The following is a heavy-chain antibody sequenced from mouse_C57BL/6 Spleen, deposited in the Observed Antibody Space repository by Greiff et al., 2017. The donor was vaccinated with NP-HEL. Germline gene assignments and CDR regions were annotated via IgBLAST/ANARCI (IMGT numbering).Heavy chain of an antibody. CDR1: GFTFSDYG. CDR2: ISSGSSTI. J-gene: IGHJ3*01. Sequence: EVQLLESGGGLVKPGGSLKLSCAASGFTFSDYGMHWVRQAPEKGLEWVAYISSGSSTIYYADTVKGRFTISRDNAKNTLFLQMSSLRSEDTAMYYCAITYPAWFAYWGQGTLVTVSA. CDR3: AITYPAWFAY. V-gene: IGHV5-17*01.